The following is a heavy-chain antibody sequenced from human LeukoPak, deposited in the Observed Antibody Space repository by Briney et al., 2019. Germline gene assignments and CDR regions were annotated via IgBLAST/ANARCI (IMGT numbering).Heavy chain of an antibody. CDR1: GFTFDDYA. Sequence: SGGSLRLXCAASGFTFDDYAMHWVRQAPGKGLEWVASISGDGGSTYYADSEKGRFTISRDNSKTSMYLKMNSLRTEDTALYYCAKDRPPYYDFWSGYYHIGRSFDYWGREPWSPSPQ. CDR3: AKDRPPYYDFWSGYYHIGRSFDY. CDR2: ISGDGGST. V-gene: IGHV3-43*02. D-gene: IGHD3-3*01. J-gene: IGHJ4*02.